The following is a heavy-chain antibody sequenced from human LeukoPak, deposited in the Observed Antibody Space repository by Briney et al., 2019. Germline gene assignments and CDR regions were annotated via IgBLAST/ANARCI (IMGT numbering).Heavy chain of an antibody. Sequence: GSSVKVSCKASGGTFSSYAISWVRQAPGQGLEWMGRIIPILGIANYAQKFQGRVTITADKSTSTAYMELSSLRSEDTAVYYCARDPGYGDSDYWGQGTLVTVSS. J-gene: IGHJ4*02. CDR3: ARDPGYGDSDY. CDR1: GGTFSSYA. CDR2: IIPILGIA. V-gene: IGHV1-69*04. D-gene: IGHD4-17*01.